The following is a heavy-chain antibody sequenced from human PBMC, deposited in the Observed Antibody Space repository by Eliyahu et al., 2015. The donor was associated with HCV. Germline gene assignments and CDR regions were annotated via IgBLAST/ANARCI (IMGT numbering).Heavy chain of an antibody. CDR3: ARDSRRYGEGYGY. CDR2: IWYDGSNK. CDR1: GFTFSSYG. Sequence: QVQLVESGGGVVQPGXSLXXSXAAXGFTFSSYGXHWVRQAPGKGLEWVAVIWYDGSNKYYADSVKGRFTISRDNSKNTLYLQMNSLRAEDTAVYYCARDSRRYGEGYGYWGQGTLVTVSS. V-gene: IGHV3-33*01. D-gene: IGHD4-17*01. J-gene: IGHJ4*02.